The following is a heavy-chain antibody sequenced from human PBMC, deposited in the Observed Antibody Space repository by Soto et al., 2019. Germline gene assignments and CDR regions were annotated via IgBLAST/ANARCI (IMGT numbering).Heavy chain of an antibody. Sequence: PGWSLRLSCAASGFTFSDYSMNWVRQAPGKGLEWISYITRTSSAIKYADSVKGRFAVSRDNGKNTLYLQMNSLRAEDTAVYYCARVSGDGYKRGRINFWGQGNLVTVSS. CDR3: ARVSGDGYKRGRINF. J-gene: IGHJ4*02. V-gene: IGHV3-48*01. CDR1: GFTFSDYS. D-gene: IGHD5-12*01. CDR2: ITRTSSAI.